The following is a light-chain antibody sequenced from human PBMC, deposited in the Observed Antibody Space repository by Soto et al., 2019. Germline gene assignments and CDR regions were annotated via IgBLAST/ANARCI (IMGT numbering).Light chain of an antibody. CDR3: QQSYSTPTWT. Sequence: EVVMTQSPATLSVSPGERVTLSCRASQSVSSNLAWYQQKVGQAPRLLIYGASTRATGIPARFSGSGSGTDFTLTISSLQPVDFATYYCQQSYSTPTWTFGQGTKVDIK. CDR2: GAS. CDR1: QSVSSN. J-gene: IGKJ1*01. V-gene: IGKV3-15*01.